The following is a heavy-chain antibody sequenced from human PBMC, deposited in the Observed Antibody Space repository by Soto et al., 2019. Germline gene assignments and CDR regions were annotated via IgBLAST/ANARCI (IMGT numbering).Heavy chain of an antibody. V-gene: IGHV4-34*01. CDR3: ARDKITGLFDY. D-gene: IGHD2-8*02. J-gene: IGHJ4*02. CDR1: GGSFSGYY. CDR2: INHSGST. Sequence: PSETLPSPGTVYGGSFSGYYWTWIRQPPGTGLEWIGEINHSGSTNYNPSLKSRVTISVDTSKNQFSLKLTSVTAADTAVYYCARDKITGLFDYWGQGTLVTVSS.